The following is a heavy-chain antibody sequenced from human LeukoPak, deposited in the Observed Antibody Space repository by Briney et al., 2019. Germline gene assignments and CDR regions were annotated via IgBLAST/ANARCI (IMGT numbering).Heavy chain of an antibody. J-gene: IGHJ4*02. CDR2: ISSSGTTI. D-gene: IGHD5-24*01. CDR1: GFTFSDYY. Sequence: PGGSLRLSCAASGFTFSDYYMSWIRQAPGKGLEWLSYISSSGTTIYYADPVKGRFTISRDNAKNSLYLQMNSLRAEDTAVYYCARETRVRWTDYWGQGILVTVSS. CDR3: ARETRVRWTDY. V-gene: IGHV3-11*04.